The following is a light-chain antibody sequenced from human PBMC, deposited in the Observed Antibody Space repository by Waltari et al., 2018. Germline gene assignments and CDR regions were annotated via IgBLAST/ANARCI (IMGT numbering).Light chain of an antibody. V-gene: IGKV1-39*01. J-gene: IGKJ5*01. CDR1: ENINSY. CDR2: ATN. Sequence: DLQMTQSPSSLFASIGDTVTITCRASENINSYLNLYQLKPGKAPILLIYATNTLSGGVPSRFRGRRYGTEFTLTIRGPQPEDFATYPCQASSGDTITFGQGTRLDI. CDR3: QASSGDTIT.